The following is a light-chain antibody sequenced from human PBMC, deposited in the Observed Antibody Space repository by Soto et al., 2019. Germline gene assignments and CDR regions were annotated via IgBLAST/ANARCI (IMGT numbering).Light chain of an antibody. Sequence: EILMTQSPPTLSVSPGESATLSCRASESVSTNLAWYQQKPGQAPRLLIYGASTRATGIPARFSGSGSGTEFTPTISSLQSEDFAFYYCQQYNNWPPRYTFGQGTKLEIK. CDR2: GAS. J-gene: IGKJ2*01. CDR1: ESVSTN. V-gene: IGKV3-15*01. CDR3: QQYNNWPPRYT.